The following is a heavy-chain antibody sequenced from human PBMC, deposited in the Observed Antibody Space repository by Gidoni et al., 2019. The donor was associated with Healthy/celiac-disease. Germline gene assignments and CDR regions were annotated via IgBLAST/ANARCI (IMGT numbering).Heavy chain of an antibody. J-gene: IGHJ4*02. CDR3: ARRPYMVTGTPFDY. CDR1: GGSTRSSAYY. Sequence: QLQLQESGPGLVKPSETLSLTCTVSGGSTRSSAYYWGWIRQPPGKGLEWIGSSYYSGSTYYNPSLKSRVIISVDTSKNQLSLKLSSVTAADTAVYYCARRPYMVTGTPFDYWGQGTLVTVSS. D-gene: IGHD1-20*01. V-gene: IGHV4-39*01. CDR2: SYYSGST.